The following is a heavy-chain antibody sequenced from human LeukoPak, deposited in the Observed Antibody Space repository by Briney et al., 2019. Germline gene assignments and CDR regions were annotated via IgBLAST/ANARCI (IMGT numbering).Heavy chain of an antibody. CDR3: AREGFFDC. CDR1: GFSISTYW. Sequence: GRSLRLSCAASGFSISTYWMYWVRHAPGNGLMWVSRINSDGSTTSYADSVEGRFIISRDNAKNTLFLEMNSLRAEDTAVYYCAREGFFDCWGRGTLVTVSS. V-gene: IGHV3-74*01. J-gene: IGHJ4*02. CDR2: INSDGSTT.